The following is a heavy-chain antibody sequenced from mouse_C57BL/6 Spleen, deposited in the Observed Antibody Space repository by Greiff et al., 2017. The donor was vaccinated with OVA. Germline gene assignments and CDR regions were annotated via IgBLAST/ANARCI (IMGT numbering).Heavy chain of an antibody. V-gene: IGHV6-6*01. CDR1: GFTFSDAW. J-gene: IGHJ2*01. CDR3: TRTAQAIYFDY. D-gene: IGHD3-2*02. Sequence: EVMLVESGGGLVQPGGSMKLSCAASGFTFSDAWMDWVRQSPEKGLEWVAEIRNKANNHATYYAESVKGRFTISRDDSKSSVYLQMNSLRAEDTGIYYCTRTAQAIYFDYWGQGTTLTVSS. CDR2: IRNKANNHAT.